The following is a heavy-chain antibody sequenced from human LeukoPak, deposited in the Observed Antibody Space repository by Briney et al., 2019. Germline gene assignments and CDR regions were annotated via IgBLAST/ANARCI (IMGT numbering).Heavy chain of an antibody. V-gene: IGHV4-59*01. CDR3: ASRSGSFSDALDI. D-gene: IGHD3-10*01. CDR1: GGSSSNYY. CDR2: IYYSGST. Sequence: SETLSLTCTVSGGSSSNYYCSWIRQPPGKGLEWIGNIYYSGSTNYNPSLKSRVTISVDTSKNQFSLQLSSVTAADTAVYYCASRSGSFSDALDIWGQGTLVTVSS. J-gene: IGHJ3*02.